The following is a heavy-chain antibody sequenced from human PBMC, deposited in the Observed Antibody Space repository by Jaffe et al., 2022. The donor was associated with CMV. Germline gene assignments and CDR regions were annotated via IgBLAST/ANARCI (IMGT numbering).Heavy chain of an antibody. V-gene: IGHV4-39*01. CDR3: ARHEPRYYYDSSGYYLDHNAFDI. CDR1: GGSISSSSYY. Sequence: QLQLQESGPGLVKPSETLSLTCTVSGGSISSSSYYWGWIRQPPGKGLEWIGSIYYSGSTYYNPSLKSRVTISVDTSKNQFSLKLSSVTAADTAVYYCARHEPRYYYDSSGYYLDHNAFDIWGQGTMVTVSS. CDR2: IYYSGST. J-gene: IGHJ3*02. D-gene: IGHD3-22*01.